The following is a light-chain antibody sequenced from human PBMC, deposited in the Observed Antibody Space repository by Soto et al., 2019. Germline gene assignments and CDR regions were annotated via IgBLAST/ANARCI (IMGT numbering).Light chain of an antibody. J-gene: IGKJ1*01. Sequence: EIVLTQSPATLSVSPGERATLSCRASQSVSSNLAWYQQKPGQAPRLLIYGASTRATGIPANFSGSGSGTEFTLTISGLQSEDFAVYFCQQYNNWPWTFGQGTKVDIK. CDR1: QSVSSN. V-gene: IGKV3-15*01. CDR2: GAS. CDR3: QQYNNWPWT.